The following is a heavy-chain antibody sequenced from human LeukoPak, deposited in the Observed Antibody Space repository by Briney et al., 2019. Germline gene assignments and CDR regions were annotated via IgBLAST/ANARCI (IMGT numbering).Heavy chain of an antibody. J-gene: IGHJ4*02. Sequence: SETLSLTCTVCGGSISSGSYYGNWIRQPAGKGLEWIGRIYNSGNHNYNPSLKTRVPISGDTPKNQFSLSLSAVTSADTAVYYCAKAAKYYCGSDTYYYFDYWGQGILVTVSS. V-gene: IGHV4-61*10. CDR3: AKAAKYYCGSDTYYYFDY. CDR2: IYNSGNH. CDR1: GGSISSGSYY. D-gene: IGHD3-10*01.